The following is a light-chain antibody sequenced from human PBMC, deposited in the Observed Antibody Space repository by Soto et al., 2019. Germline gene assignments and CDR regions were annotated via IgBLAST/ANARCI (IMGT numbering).Light chain of an antibody. J-gene: IGKJ1*01. V-gene: IGKV3-20*01. Sequence: EIVLTQSPGTLSLSPGEIATLSCRASQSVSSYLAWYQQKPGQAPRLLIYGASSRATGIPDRFSGSGSGTDFTLTISRLEPEDFAVYYCQQYGSSLWTFGQGTKVDI. CDR1: QSVSSY. CDR2: GAS. CDR3: QQYGSSLWT.